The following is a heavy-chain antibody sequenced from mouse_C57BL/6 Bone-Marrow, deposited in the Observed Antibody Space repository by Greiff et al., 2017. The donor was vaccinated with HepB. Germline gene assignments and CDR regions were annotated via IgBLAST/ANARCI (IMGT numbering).Heavy chain of an antibody. D-gene: IGHD1-1*01. CDR1: GYTFTSYW. CDR2: IHPNSGST. Sequence: QVQLQQPGAELVKPGASVKLSCKASGYTFTSYWMHWVKQRPGQGLEWIEMIHPNSGSTNYNEKFKSKATLTVDKSSSTAYMQLSSLTSEDSAVYYCARFDYGSTLDYWGQGTTLTVSS. V-gene: IGHV1-64*01. CDR3: ARFDYGSTLDY. J-gene: IGHJ2*01.